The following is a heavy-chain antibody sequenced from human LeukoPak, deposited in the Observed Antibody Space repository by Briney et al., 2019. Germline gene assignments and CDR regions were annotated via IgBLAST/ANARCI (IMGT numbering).Heavy chain of an antibody. CDR2: IYHSGST. V-gene: IGHV4-38-2*02. CDR1: GYSISSGYY. CDR3: ARLNYDYVWGSYRWDY. D-gene: IGHD3-16*02. Sequence: SETLSLTCSVSGYSISSGYYWGWIRQPPGKGLEWIGSIYHSGSTYYNPSLKSRVTISVDTSKNQYSLKLSSVTAADTAVYYCARLNYDYVWGSYRWDYWGQGTLVTVSS. J-gene: IGHJ4*02.